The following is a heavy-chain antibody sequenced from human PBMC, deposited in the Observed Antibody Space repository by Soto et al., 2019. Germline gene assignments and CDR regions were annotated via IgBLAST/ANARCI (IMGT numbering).Heavy chain of an antibody. J-gene: IGHJ4*02. Sequence: ASVNVSCKAAGYTLTTCYSHWVRRAPGQGLEWMGVIDPTHGSTTYAQKFQGRVTMTSDTSTNTVYMELSSLKSEDTAVYYCARVPYDTTGYYAFWGQGTLVTVS. D-gene: IGHD3-22*01. V-gene: IGHV1-46*01. CDR3: ARVPYDTTGYYAF. CDR1: GYTLTTCY. CDR2: IDPTHGST.